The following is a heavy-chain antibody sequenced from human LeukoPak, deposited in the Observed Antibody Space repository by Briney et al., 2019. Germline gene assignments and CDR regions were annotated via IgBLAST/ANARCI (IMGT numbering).Heavy chain of an antibody. V-gene: IGHV4-34*01. D-gene: IGHD3-16*01. Sequence: PSETLSLTCAVYGGSFSGYYWSWIRQPPGKGLEWIGEINHSGSTNYNPSLKSRVTISVDTSKNQFSLKLSSVTAADTAVYYCARTRGSHIDYRGQGTLVTVSS. CDR3: ARTRGSHIDY. CDR1: GGSFSGYY. J-gene: IGHJ4*02. CDR2: INHSGST.